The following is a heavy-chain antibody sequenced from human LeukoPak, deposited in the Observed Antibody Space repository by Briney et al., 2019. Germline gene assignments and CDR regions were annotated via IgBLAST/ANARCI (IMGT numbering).Heavy chain of an antibody. CDR2: INHSGST. Sequence: SETLSLTCAVYGGSFSGYYWSWIRQPPGKGLEWIGEINHSGSTNYNPSLKSRVTISVDTSKNQFPLKLSSVTAADTAVYYCARGGVSRAAAAADFDYWGQGTLVTVSS. CDR3: ARGGVSRAAAAADFDY. CDR1: GGSFSGYY. D-gene: IGHD6-13*01. V-gene: IGHV4-34*01. J-gene: IGHJ4*02.